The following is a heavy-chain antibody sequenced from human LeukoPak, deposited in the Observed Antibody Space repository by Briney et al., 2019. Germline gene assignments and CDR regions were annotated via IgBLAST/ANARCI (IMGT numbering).Heavy chain of an antibody. Sequence: SETLSLTCSVSDSSITSTYYWAWFRQPPGKGLEWIATVFRLQTVRTFNNPSLGSRVTMSLDPSHNQFSLNLTSVTAADTALYFCARVLHAPYLIDSWGQGTLVAVSS. V-gene: IGHV4-38-2*02. CDR3: ARVLHAPYLIDS. J-gene: IGHJ4*02. D-gene: IGHD2-8*01. CDR2: VFRLQTVRT. CDR1: DSSITSTYY.